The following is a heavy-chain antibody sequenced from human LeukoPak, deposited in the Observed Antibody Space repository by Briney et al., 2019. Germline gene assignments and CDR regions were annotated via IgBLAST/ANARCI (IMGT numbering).Heavy chain of an antibody. CDR1: GYTFTNYA. J-gene: IGHJ3*02. Sequence: GASVKVSCKASGYTFTNYAMNWVRQAPGQGLEWMGWINTNTGNPTYAQGFTGRFVFSLDTSVSTAYLQISSLKAEDTAVYCCARGPFTDAFDIWGQGTMVTVSS. V-gene: IGHV7-4-1*02. CDR3: ARGPFTDAFDI. CDR2: INTNTGNP.